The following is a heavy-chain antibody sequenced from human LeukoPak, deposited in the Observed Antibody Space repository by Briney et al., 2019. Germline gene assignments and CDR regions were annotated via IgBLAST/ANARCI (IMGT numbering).Heavy chain of an antibody. Sequence: GRSLRLSCAASGFTFISYAMSWVRQAPGKGLEWVSTISGSGGSTSYADSVKGRFTISRDNSKNTLYLQVNSLRAEDTAVYYCARGYCSGGSCYSPPDSWGQGTLVTVSS. D-gene: IGHD2-15*01. V-gene: IGHV3-23*01. CDR2: ISGSGGST. CDR3: ARGYCSGGSCYSPPDS. J-gene: IGHJ4*02. CDR1: GFTFISYA.